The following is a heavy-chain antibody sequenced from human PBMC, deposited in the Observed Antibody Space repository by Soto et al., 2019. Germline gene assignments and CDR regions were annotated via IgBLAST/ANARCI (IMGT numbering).Heavy chain of an antibody. D-gene: IGHD2-2*01. CDR3: ARGDTYCISTSCLFDY. Sequence: QVQLVQSGAEVKKPGASVKVSCKASGYTFISYYMHWVRQAPGQGLEWMGMIDPYGGGRNYEQEFQGRVTMTRDTSPSTVYMELSSLRSEDTAVYYCARGDTYCISTSCLFDYWGQGTLVTVSS. V-gene: IGHV1-46*01. CDR1: GYTFISYY. J-gene: IGHJ4*02. CDR2: IDPYGGGR.